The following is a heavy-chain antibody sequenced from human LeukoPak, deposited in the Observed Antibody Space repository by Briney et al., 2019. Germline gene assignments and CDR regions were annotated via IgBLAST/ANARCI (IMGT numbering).Heavy chain of an antibody. J-gene: IGHJ4*02. V-gene: IGHV1-18*01. CDR1: GYTFTSYG. Sequence: GASVKVSCKASGYTFTSYGISWVRQAPGQGLEWMGWISTYNGNTNYAQKLQGRVTMTTDTSTSTAYMELRSLRSDDTAVHYCARDLLYCSGGSCPFDYWGQGTLVTVSS. D-gene: IGHD2-15*01. CDR2: ISTYNGNT. CDR3: ARDLLYCSGGSCPFDY.